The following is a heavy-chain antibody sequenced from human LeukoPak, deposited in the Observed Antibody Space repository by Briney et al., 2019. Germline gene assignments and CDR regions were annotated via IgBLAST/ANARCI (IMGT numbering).Heavy chain of an antibody. CDR2: IYYSGST. CDR3: ARTGSTVTMLYPFDH. V-gene: IGHV4-59*01. Sequence: ASGTLSLTCTVSSGSISSYYWSWIRQPPGKGLEWIGYIYYSGSTNYNPSLKSRVTISVDTSKNQFSLKLSSVTAADTAVYYCARTGSTVTMLYPFDHWGQGTLVTVSS. CDR1: SGSISSYY. J-gene: IGHJ4*02. D-gene: IGHD4-17*01.